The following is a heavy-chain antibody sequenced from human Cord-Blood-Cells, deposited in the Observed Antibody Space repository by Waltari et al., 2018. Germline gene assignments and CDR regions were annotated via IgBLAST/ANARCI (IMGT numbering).Heavy chain of an antibody. CDR1: GYTFTSYD. V-gene: IGHV1-8*01. CDR2: MNPNSGNT. Sequence: GQSGAEVKKPGASVKVSCKASGYTFTSYDINWVRQATGQGLEWMGWMNPNSGNTGYAQKFPGRVTMTRNTSISTAYMELGSLRSEDTAVYYCARSDYDILTGPYWYFDLWGRGTLVTVSS. J-gene: IGHJ2*01. CDR3: ARSDYDILTGPYWYFDL. D-gene: IGHD3-9*01.